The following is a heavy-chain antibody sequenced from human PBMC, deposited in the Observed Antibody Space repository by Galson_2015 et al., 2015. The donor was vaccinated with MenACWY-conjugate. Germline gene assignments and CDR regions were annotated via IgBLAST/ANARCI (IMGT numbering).Heavy chain of an antibody. Sequence: SLRLSCAASGFTFSSNWMSWVRQAPGKGLEWVANINQDGSEKYYVDSMKGRFTISRDDAKNSLYLQMNSLRAEDTAVYYCAKARRGRVVVTATTDYW. CDR3: AKARRGRVVVTATTDY. CDR1: GFTFSSNW. CDR2: INQDGSEK. J-gene: IGHJ4*01. D-gene: IGHD2-21*02. V-gene: IGHV3-7*03.